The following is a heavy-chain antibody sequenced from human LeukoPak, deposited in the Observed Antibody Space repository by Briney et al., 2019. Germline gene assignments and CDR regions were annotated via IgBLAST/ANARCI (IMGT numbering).Heavy chain of an antibody. J-gene: IGHJ5*02. CDR3: ARIVVPAAPRDHRDRKFDP. D-gene: IGHD2-2*01. CDR1: GGTFSSYA. V-gene: IGHV1-69*13. Sequence: SVKVSCKASGGTFSSYAISWVRRAPGQGLEWMGGIIPIFGTANYAQKFQGRVTITADESTSTAYMELSSLRSEDTAVYYCARIVVPAAPRDHRDRKFDPWGQGTLVTVSS. CDR2: IIPIFGTA.